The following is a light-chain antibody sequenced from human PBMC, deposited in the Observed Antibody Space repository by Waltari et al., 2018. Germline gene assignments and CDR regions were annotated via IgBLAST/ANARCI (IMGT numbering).Light chain of an antibody. Sequence: DIQMTQSPSTLSASVGDRVTIPCRASQSISSWLAWYQQKPGKAPKLLIYKASSLESGVPSRFSGSGSGTEFTLTISSLQPDDFATYYCQQYNSPVTFGQGTKVEIK. V-gene: IGKV1-5*03. CDR1: QSISSW. J-gene: IGKJ1*01. CDR3: QQYNSPVT. CDR2: KAS.